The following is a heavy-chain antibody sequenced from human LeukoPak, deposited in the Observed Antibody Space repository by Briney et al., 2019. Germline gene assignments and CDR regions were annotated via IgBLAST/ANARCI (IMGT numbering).Heavy chain of an antibody. V-gene: IGHV3-30-3*01. CDR3: ARDRRLRLGELSTQYYFDY. Sequence: GGSLRLSCAASGFTFSSYAMHWVRQAPGKGLEWVAVISYDGSNKYYADSVKGRFTISRDNSKNTLYPQMNSLRAEDTAVYYCARDRRLRLGELSTQYYFDYWGQGTLVTVSS. J-gene: IGHJ4*02. CDR1: GFTFSSYA. D-gene: IGHD3-16*02. CDR2: ISYDGSNK.